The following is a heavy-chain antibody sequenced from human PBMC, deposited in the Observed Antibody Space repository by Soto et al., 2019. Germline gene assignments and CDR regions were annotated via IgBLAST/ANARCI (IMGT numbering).Heavy chain of an antibody. CDR2: IYYSGST. V-gene: IGHV4-31*03. CDR1: GGSISSGGYY. J-gene: IGHJ6*02. D-gene: IGHD1-7*01. Sequence: SSETLSLSCTVSGGSISSGGYYGSWIRQHPGKGLEWIGYIYYSGSTYYNPSLKSRVTISVDTSKNQFSLKLSSVTAADTAVYYCARDRHLELRGEYGMDVWGQGTTVTVSS. CDR3: ARDRHLELRGEYGMDV.